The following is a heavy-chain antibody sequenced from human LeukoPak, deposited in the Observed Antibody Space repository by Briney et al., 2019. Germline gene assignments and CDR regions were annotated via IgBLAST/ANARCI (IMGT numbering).Heavy chain of an antibody. CDR3: ARGPSGYHGYYYYMDV. CDR2: IIPIFGTA. J-gene: IGHJ6*03. D-gene: IGHD3-22*01. Sequence: ASVKVSCKASGYTFTSYGISWVRQAPGQGLEWMGGIIPIFGTANYAQKFQGRVTITADKYTSTSSMELSSLRSEDTAVYFCARGPSGYHGYYYYMDVWGTGTTVTVSS. V-gene: IGHV1-69*06. CDR1: GYTFTSYG.